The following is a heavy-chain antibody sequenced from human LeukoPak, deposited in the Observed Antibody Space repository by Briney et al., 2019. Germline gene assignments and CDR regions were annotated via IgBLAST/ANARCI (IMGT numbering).Heavy chain of an antibody. CDR1: GFTSSTYW. Sequence: GGSLRLSCSASGFTSSTYWMSWVRQAPGKGLEWVASIKQDGSETYYVDSVKGRFTLSRDNAKNSLYLQMNSLRADDTAVYYCARDRDSRWDFDLWGRGTLVTVSS. V-gene: IGHV3-7*01. D-gene: IGHD3-22*01. CDR2: IKQDGSET. J-gene: IGHJ2*01. CDR3: ARDRDSRWDFDL.